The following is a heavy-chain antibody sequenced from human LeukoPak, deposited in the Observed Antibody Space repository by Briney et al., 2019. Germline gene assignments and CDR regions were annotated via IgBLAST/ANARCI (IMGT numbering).Heavy chain of an antibody. CDR2: IDANNGDT. CDR3: ARDPSSVTLYFFDY. J-gene: IGHJ4*02. CDR1: GYTFRGNY. D-gene: IGHD4-11*01. Sequence: GASVKVSCTASGYTFRGNYIHWLRQAPGQGLEWMGWIDANNGDTKSAQKFQGRVTMSRDTSISTAYMDLSSLSPDDAAVYYCARDPSSVTLYFFDYWGQGTLVTVSP. V-gene: IGHV1-2*02.